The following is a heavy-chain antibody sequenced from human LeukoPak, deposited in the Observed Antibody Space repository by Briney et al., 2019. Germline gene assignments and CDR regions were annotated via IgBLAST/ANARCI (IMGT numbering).Heavy chain of an antibody. D-gene: IGHD6-19*01. CDR3: ARARTLAVAGTSYRFHP. V-gene: IGHV4-39*01. Sequence: PSETLSLTCTVSGGSISSSSYYWGWIRQPPGKGLEWIGSIYYSGSTYYNPSLKSRVTISVDTSKNQFSLKLSSVTAADTAVYYCARARTLAVAGTSYRFHPWGQGTLVTVSS. CDR1: GGSISSSSYY. J-gene: IGHJ5*02. CDR2: IYYSGST.